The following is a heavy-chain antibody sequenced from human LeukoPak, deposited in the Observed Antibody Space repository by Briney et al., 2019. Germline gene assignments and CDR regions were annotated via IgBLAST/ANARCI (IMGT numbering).Heavy chain of an antibody. CDR3: ARPRYCSGGSCYFDY. D-gene: IGHD2-15*01. CDR2: ISSGSSSI. V-gene: IGHV3-48*04. Sequence: GGSLRLSCAASGFTFSSYSMNWVRQAPGKGLEWVSYISSGSSSIYYADSVKGRFTISRDNAKNSLYLQMNGLRAEDTAMYYCARPRYCSGGSCYFDYWGQGTLVTVSS. CDR1: GFTFSSYS. J-gene: IGHJ4*02.